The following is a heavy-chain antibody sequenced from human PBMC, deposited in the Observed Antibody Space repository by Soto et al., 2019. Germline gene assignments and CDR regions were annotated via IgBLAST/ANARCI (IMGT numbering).Heavy chain of an antibody. CDR2: IYHSGST. V-gene: IGHV4-38-2*01. CDR3: ASSHCSGGSCYSTWGNYYYGMAV. D-gene: IGHD2-15*01. Sequence: SETLSLTCAVSGYSISSGYYWGWIRQPPGKGLEWIGSIYHSGSTYYNPSLKSRVTISVDTSKNQFSLKLSSVTAADTAVYYCASSHCSGGSCYSTWGNYYYGMAVWGQGTTVTVSS. CDR1: GYSISSGYY. J-gene: IGHJ6*02.